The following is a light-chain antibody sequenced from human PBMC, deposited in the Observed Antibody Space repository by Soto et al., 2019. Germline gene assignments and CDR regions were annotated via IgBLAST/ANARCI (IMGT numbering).Light chain of an antibody. CDR3: CSYAGSSSVV. Sequence: QSALTQPASVSGSPGQSITLSCTVTSSDVGSYNLGSWYQQHPGKAPKLMIYEGSKRPSGVSNRFAGSKSGNTASLTISGLQADDEADYYCCSYAGSSSVVFGGGTKLTVL. CDR2: EGS. J-gene: IGLJ2*01. V-gene: IGLV2-23*01. CDR1: SSDVGSYNL.